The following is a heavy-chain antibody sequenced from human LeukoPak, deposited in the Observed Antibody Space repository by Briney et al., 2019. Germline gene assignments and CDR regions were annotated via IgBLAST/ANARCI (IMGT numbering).Heavy chain of an antibody. D-gene: IGHD3-16*02. CDR3: ARASRRGLRLGELSLYDY. CDR1: GYTFTSYA. CDR2: INAGNGNT. Sequence: ASVKVSCKASGYTFTSYAMHWVRQAPGLRLEWMGWINAGNGNTKYSQKFQGRVTITRDTSASTAYMELSSLRSEDTAVYYCARASRRGLRLGELSLYDYWGQGTLVTVSS. V-gene: IGHV1-3*01. J-gene: IGHJ4*02.